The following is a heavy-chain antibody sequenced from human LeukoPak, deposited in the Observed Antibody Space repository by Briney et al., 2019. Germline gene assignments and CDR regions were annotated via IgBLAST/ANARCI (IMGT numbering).Heavy chain of an antibody. V-gene: IGHV3-30*18. CDR2: IAYDGSNK. Sequence: PGGSLRLSCGASGLIFNVYGMHRVRQAPGKGLEWVAVIAYDGSNKYYADSVKGRFTVSRDNSKDMVYLQMNSLRAEDTAVYYCAKDYGRDMDYYRYGMDVWGQGTTVTVSS. J-gene: IGHJ6*02. D-gene: IGHD2-21*02. CDR1: GLIFNVYG. CDR3: AKDYGRDMDYYRYGMDV.